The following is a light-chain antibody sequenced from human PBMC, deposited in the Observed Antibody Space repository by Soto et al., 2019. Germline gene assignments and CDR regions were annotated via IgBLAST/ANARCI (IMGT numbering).Light chain of an antibody. CDR3: QQSYSTPPRLA. V-gene: IGKV1-39*01. J-gene: IGKJ4*01. CDR1: QSISSY. CDR2: AAS. Sequence: DIQMTQAPSSLSASVGDRVTITCRASQSISSYLNWYQQKPGKAPKLLIYAASSLQSGVPSMFSGSGSGTDFTLTISSLQPEDFATYYCQQSYSTPPRLAFGGGTKVETK.